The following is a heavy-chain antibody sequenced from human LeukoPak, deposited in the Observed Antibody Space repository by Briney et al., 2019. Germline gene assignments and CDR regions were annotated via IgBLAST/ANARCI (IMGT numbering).Heavy chain of an antibody. CDR3: ARDLDSSSWWNWFDP. V-gene: IGHV3-7*01. D-gene: IGHD6-13*01. J-gene: IGHJ5*02. CDR2: IKQDGSEK. CDR1: GFTFSTYW. Sequence: GGSLRLSCAASGFTFSTYWMSWVRQAPGKGLEWVANIKQDGSEKKYVDSVKGRFTISRDNAENSLYLQMNSLRAEDTAMYYCARDLDSSSWWNWFDPWGQGTLVTVSS.